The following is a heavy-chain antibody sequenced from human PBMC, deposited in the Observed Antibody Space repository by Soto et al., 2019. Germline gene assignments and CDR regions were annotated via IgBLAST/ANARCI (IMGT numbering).Heavy chain of an antibody. Sequence: GGSLRLSCAASGFTFSSYGMHWVRQAPGKGLEWVAVISYDGSNKYYADSVKGRFTISRDNSKNTLYLQMNSLRAEDTAVYYCAKLYSSGWYGDAFDIWGQGTMVTVSS. J-gene: IGHJ3*02. D-gene: IGHD6-19*01. CDR2: ISYDGSNK. V-gene: IGHV3-30*18. CDR1: GFTFSSYG. CDR3: AKLYSSGWYGDAFDI.